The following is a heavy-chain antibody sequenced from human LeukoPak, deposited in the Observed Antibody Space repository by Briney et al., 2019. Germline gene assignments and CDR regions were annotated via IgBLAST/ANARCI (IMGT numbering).Heavy chain of an antibody. CDR2: ISSRGSGI. Sequence: GGSLRLSCAASGFTFSNYYMSWIRQAPGKGLEWLSYISSRGSGIFYADSVKGRFTVSRDNAKNSLYLEVSGLRAEDTAVYYCARESRGSWTTYDLWGQGTLVTVSS. CDR3: ARESRGSWTTYDL. J-gene: IGHJ5*02. D-gene: IGHD6-13*01. V-gene: IGHV3-11*01. CDR1: GFTFSNYY.